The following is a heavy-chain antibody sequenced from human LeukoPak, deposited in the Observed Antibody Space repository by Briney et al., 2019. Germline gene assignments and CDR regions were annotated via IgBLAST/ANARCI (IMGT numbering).Heavy chain of an antibody. D-gene: IGHD2-2*01. CDR3: ATDCSSSSCLQTDY. CDR2: IRSKANSYAT. Sequence: PGGSLRLSCAASGFTFSGSAMHWVRQASGKGLEWVGRIRSKANSYATAYAASVKGRFTISRDNAKNSLYLQMNSLRAEDTAVYYCATDCSSSSCLQTDYWGQGTLVTVSS. CDR1: GFTFSGSA. V-gene: IGHV3-73*01. J-gene: IGHJ4*02.